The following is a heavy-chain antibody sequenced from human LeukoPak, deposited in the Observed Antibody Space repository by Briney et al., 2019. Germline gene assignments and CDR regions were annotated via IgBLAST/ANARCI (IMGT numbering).Heavy chain of an antibody. V-gene: IGHV3-33*08. Sequence: GGSLRLSCAASGFTFSSYGMHWVRQAPGKGLEWVAVIWYDGSNKYHADSVKGRFTISRDNSQNMLYLQMNSLRAEDTAVYYCVRDVGRCTGGTCYFWFDPWGQGTLATVSS. CDR1: GFTFSSYG. CDR2: IWYDGSNK. CDR3: VRDVGRCTGGTCYFWFDP. D-gene: IGHD2-15*01. J-gene: IGHJ5*02.